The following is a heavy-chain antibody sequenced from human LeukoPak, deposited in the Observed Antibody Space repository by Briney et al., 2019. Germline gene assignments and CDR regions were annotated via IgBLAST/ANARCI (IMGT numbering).Heavy chain of an antibody. D-gene: IGHD5-12*01. J-gene: IGHJ4*02. CDR3: TTTNVVATISPDC. V-gene: IGHV3-15*01. CDR2: IKSKTGGGTT. CDR1: GFTFSNAW. Sequence: PGGSLRLSCAASGFTFSNAWMSWVRQAPGKGLEWVGRIKSKTGGGTTDYAAPVKGRLTISRDESKNTLYLQMNSLKPADTAVYYCTTTNVVATISPDCWGQGTLVTVSS.